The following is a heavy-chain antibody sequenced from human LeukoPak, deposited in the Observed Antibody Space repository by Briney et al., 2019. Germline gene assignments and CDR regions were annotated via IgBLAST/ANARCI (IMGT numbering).Heavy chain of an antibody. CDR3: ASRIAAAGSMYYFDY. J-gene: IGHJ4*02. D-gene: IGHD6-13*01. CDR2: ISSSGSTI. CDR1: GFTFSSYE. Sequence: GGSLRLSCAASGFTFSSYEMNWVRQAPGKGLEWVSYISSSGSTIYYADSVKGRFTISRDNAKNSLYLQMNSLRAEDTAVYYCASRIAAAGSMYYFDYWGQGTLVTVSS. V-gene: IGHV3-48*03.